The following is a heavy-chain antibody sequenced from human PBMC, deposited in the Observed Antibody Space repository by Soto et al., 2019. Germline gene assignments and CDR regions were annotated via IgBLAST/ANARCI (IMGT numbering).Heavy chain of an antibody. V-gene: IGHV1-69*13. Sequence: SVKVSCKASGGTFSSYAISWVRQAPGQGLEWMGGIIPIFGTANYAQKFQGRATITADESTSTAYMELSSLRSEDTAVYYCARDGHQMVVPAATGADWFDPWGQGTLVTVSS. J-gene: IGHJ5*02. CDR2: IIPIFGTA. CDR3: ARDGHQMVVPAATGADWFDP. D-gene: IGHD2-2*01. CDR1: GGTFSSYA.